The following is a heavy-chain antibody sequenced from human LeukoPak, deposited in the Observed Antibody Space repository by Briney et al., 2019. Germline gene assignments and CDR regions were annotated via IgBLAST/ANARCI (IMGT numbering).Heavy chain of an antibody. CDR3: ASTYYYYMDV. J-gene: IGHJ6*03. CDR2: INPNSGGT. Sequence: ASVKVSCKASGYTFTDHYMHWVRQAPGQGLEWMGWINPNSGGTDYAQKFQGRVTMTRDTSISTAYMELSSLRSEDTAVYYCASTYYYYMDVWGKGTTVTISS. CDR1: GYTFTDHY. V-gene: IGHV1-2*02.